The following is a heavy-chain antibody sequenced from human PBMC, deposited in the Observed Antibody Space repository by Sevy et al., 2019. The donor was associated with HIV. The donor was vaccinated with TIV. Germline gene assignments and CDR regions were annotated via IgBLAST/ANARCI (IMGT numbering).Heavy chain of an antibody. Sequence: GGSLRLSCAASGFSFSTYAMTWVRQAPGKGLEWVSGISGSGTSTYYTDSVKGRFTISRDNSKNTVYLQMNNLRAEDRVVDYCVKDSIFGVGGFYDYWGQGTLVTVSS. CDR3: VKDSIFGVGGFYDY. CDR1: GFSFSTYA. V-gene: IGHV3-23*01. D-gene: IGHD3-3*01. CDR2: ISGSGTST. J-gene: IGHJ4*02.